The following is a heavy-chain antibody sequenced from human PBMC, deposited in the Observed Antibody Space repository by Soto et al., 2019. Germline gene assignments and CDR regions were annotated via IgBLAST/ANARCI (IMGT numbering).Heavy chain of an antibody. Sequence: QVQLVQSGAEVKKPGASVKVSCKASGYTFSSYDINWVRQAPGQGLEWLGWMTPNSDDTAFAQKLQGRVTVTRDTSTSTVYMELSRLRSEDTAVYFCATSYCGDECQPNRAFYYFGWDVWGQGTTVTVSS. CDR2: MTPNSDDT. CDR1: GYTFSSYD. CDR3: ATSYCGDECQPNRAFYYFGWDV. J-gene: IGHJ6*02. D-gene: IGHD2-21*01. V-gene: IGHV1-8*01.